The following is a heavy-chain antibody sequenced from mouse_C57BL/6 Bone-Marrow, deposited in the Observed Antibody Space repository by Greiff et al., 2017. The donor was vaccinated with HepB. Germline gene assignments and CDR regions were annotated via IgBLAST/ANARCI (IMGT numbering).Heavy chain of an antibody. CDR1: GFTFSSYT. CDR3: ARHWLRSLYWYFDV. Sequence: EVQLVESGGGLVKPGGSLKLSCAASGFTFSSYTMSWVRQTPEKRLEWVATISGGGGNTYYPDSVKGRFTISRDNAKNTLYLQMSSLRSEDTALYYCARHWLRSLYWYFDVWGTGTTVTVSS. V-gene: IGHV5-9*01. CDR2: ISGGGGNT. D-gene: IGHD1-1*01. J-gene: IGHJ1*03.